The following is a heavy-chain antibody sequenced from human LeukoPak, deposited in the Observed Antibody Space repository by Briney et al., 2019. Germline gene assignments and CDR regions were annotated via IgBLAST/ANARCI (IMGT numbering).Heavy chain of an antibody. CDR2: ISGSGGST. V-gene: IGHV3-23*01. D-gene: IGHD3-9*01. CDR3: AKGRVGTVDAWEGLRYFDWLPEGEYFDY. J-gene: IGHJ4*02. CDR1: GFTFSSYG. Sequence: GGSLRLSCAASGFTFSSYGMSWVRQAPGKGLEWVSAISGSGGSTYYADSVKGRFTISRDNSKNTLYLQMNSLRAEDTAVYYCAKGRVGTVDAWEGLRYFDWLPEGEYFDYWGQGTLVTVSS.